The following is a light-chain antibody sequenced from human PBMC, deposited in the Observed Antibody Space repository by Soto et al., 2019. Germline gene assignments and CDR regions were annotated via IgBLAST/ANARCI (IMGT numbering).Light chain of an antibody. CDR2: EAS. CDR1: SNDVGTYNL. V-gene: IGLV2-23*01. Sequence: QSALTQPASVSGSPGQSITISCTGISNDVGTYNLVSWYQHHPGKAPKLISYEASKSPSGVPNRFSGSKSGNTASLTISGLHAEDEADYYCCSYGRSVVFGGGTKLTVL. J-gene: IGLJ2*01. CDR3: CSYGRSVV.